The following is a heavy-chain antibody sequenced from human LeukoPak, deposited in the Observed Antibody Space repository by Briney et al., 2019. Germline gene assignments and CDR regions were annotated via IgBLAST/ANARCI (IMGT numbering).Heavy chain of an antibody. CDR1: GYTFTSYA. D-gene: IGHD6-13*01. CDR2: INAGNGNT. Sequence: ASVKVSCKASGYTFTSYAMHWVRQAPGQRLEWMGWINAGNGNTKYSQEFQGRVTITRDTSASTAYMELSSLRSEDMAVYYCARGSSSWYGSEFDYWGQGTLVTVSS. J-gene: IGHJ4*02. V-gene: IGHV1-3*03. CDR3: ARGSSSWYGSEFDY.